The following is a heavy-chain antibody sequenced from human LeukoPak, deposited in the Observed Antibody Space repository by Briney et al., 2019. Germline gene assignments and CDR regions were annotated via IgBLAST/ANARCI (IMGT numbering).Heavy chain of an antibody. CDR2: TSYDGTNK. Sequence: PGGSLRLSCAASGFTFSSYEMNWVRQAPGKGLEWVAVTSYDGTNKYHADSVRGRFTISRDNSKNTLYLQMNSLRAEDTAVYYCAKGYIYLNWFDPWGQGTLVTVSS. CDR1: GFTFSSYE. V-gene: IGHV3-30*18. J-gene: IGHJ5*02. D-gene: IGHD2-2*02. CDR3: AKGYIYLNWFDP.